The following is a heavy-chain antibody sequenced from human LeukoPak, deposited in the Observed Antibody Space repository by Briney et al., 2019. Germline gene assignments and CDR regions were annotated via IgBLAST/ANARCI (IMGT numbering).Heavy chain of an antibody. CDR2: IYYSGST. J-gene: IGHJ4*02. V-gene: IGHV4-59*01. D-gene: IGHD6-19*01. CDR1: GGSISSYY. Sequence: SETLSLTCTVSGGSISSYYWSWIRQPPGKGLEWIGYIYYSGSTNYNPSLKSRVTISVDTSKNQFSLKLSSVTAADTAVYYCASTAQGIAVAGPLDYWGQGTLVTVSS. CDR3: ASTAQGIAVAGPLDY.